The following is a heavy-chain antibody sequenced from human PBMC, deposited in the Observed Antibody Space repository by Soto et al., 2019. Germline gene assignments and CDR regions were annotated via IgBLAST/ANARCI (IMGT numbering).Heavy chain of an antibody. CDR1: GFTFSSYA. J-gene: IGHJ6*02. V-gene: IGHV3-23*01. CDR2: ISSSGGST. Sequence: EVQLLESGGGLVQPGGSLRLSCAASGFTFSSYAMSWVRQAPGTGLEWVSGISSSGGSTYYADSVKGRFTISRDNSTNTLFLRMNRPRVEDTAVYYCMRPAPRGRHYFYFGMDVWGQGTTVTVSS. D-gene: IGHD3-10*01. CDR3: MRPAPRGRHYFYFGMDV.